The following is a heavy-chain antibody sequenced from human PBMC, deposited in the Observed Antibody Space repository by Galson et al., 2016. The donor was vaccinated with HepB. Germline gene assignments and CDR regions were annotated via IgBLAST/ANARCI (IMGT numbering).Heavy chain of an antibody. J-gene: IGHJ4*02. D-gene: IGHD5-24*01. CDR3: VSQFSDSGY. CDR1: GFTFSTYN. Sequence: SLRLSCAASGFTFSTYNMNWVRQAPGKGLEWVSTIDTSSTYIYYADSVKGRFTISRDNAKNTLYLQMNSLRAEDTAVYYCVSQFSDSGYWGQGTLVTVSS. CDR2: IDTSSTYI. V-gene: IGHV3-21*01.